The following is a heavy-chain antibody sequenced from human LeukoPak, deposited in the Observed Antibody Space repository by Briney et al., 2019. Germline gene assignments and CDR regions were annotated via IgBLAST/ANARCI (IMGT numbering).Heavy chain of an antibody. V-gene: IGHV3-64D*09. CDR1: GFSFSSNA. J-gene: IGHJ4*02. CDR3: ASTYHYDSSGYYPFDY. D-gene: IGHD3-22*01. CDR2: ISSNGGST. Sequence: GGSLRLSCSASGFSFSSNAMHWVRQAPGKGLEYVSGISSNGGSTGYADSVKGRFTISRDNSKRGMFLQMSSLRPEDTVIYYCASTYHYDSSGYYPFDYWGQGTLVTVSS.